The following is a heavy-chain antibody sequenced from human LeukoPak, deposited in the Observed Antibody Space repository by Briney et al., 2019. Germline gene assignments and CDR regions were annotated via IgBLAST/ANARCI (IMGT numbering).Heavy chain of an antibody. J-gene: IGHJ4*02. CDR3: ARDSDYGDGFDY. CDR2: IWHDGTNK. Sequence: GGSLRLSCAASGFTFSSYGIHWVRQAPGKGLEWVAVIWHDGTNKYYADSVKGRFLLSRDNSLNTLYLQMNSLRAGGTAVYYCARDSDYGDGFDYWGLGTLVTVSS. V-gene: IGHV3-33*01. CDR1: GFTFSSYG. D-gene: IGHD4-17*01.